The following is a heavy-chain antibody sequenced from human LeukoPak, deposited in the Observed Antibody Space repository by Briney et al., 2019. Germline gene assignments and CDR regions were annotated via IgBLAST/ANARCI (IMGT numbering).Heavy chain of an antibody. J-gene: IGHJ6*03. Sequence: ASVKVSCKASGYPFTSYGISWVRQAPGQGLEWMGWISGYNGHTNYVRKIQDRVTMTTDTSTSTAYMELRSLRSDDTAVYYCARVNYYDSQQGPGYYYYYMDVWGKGTTVTVSS. V-gene: IGHV1-18*01. CDR2: ISGYNGHT. CDR3: ARVNYYDSQQGPGYYYYYMDV. D-gene: IGHD3-22*01. CDR1: GYPFTSYG.